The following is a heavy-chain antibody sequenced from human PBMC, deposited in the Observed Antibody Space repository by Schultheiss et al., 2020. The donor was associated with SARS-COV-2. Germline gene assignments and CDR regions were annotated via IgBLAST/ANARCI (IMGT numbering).Heavy chain of an antibody. V-gene: IGHV4-4*07. CDR2: VYPSGST. CDR1: GGSISSYY. J-gene: IGHJ4*02. CDR3: ASTSDIVVAVATT. Sequence: SETLSLTCTVSGGSISSYYWTWIRQPAGKGLEWIGRVYPSGSTNYNPPLKSRVTISLDTPKNQFSLELASVTATDTAVYYCASTSDIVVAVATTWGQGTLVTVSS. D-gene: IGHD2-15*01.